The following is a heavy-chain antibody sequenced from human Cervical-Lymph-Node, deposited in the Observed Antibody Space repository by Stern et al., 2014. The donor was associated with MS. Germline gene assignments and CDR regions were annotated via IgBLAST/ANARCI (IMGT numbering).Heavy chain of an antibody. J-gene: IGHJ3*01. V-gene: IGHV1-18*01. D-gene: IGHD6-13*01. CDR1: GYTFTEFA. Sequence: QVQLVQSGAEVKKPGASVQVSCKASGYTFTEFAISWVRQAPGQGLEWMGWIGTRFGNTNHAQKFQGRLTMTTDTSANTVYMELRSLRSDDTAMYYCRAGSDDFDVWGQGTMVTVSS. CDR2: IGTRFGNT. CDR3: RAGSDDFDV.